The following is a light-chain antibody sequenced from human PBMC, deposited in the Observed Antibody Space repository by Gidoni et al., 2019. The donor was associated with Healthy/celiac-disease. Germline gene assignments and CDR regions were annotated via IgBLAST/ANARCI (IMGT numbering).Light chain of an antibody. Sequence: SYELTQPPSVSVSPGQTASIPCSGDKLGDKYACWYKQKPGQSPMLVIYQDSKRPSGIPERFSGSSSGNTATLTISGTQAMDEADCYCQAWDSSTAVFGGGTKLTVL. CDR1: KLGDKY. CDR2: QDS. V-gene: IGLV3-1*01. CDR3: QAWDSSTAV. J-gene: IGLJ2*01.